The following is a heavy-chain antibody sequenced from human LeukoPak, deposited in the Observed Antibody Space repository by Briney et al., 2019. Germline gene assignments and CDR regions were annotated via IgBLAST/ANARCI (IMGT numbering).Heavy chain of an antibody. CDR2: INPCGGST. Sequence: ASVKVSCKASGYTFTSYYMHWVRQAPGQGLEWMGIINPCGGSTSYAQKFQGRVTMTRDMSTSTVYMELSSLRSEDTAVYYCARTAGIIAAAGFDYYYMDVWGKGTTVTVSS. CDR3: ARTAGIIAAAGFDYYYMDV. J-gene: IGHJ6*03. D-gene: IGHD6-13*01. V-gene: IGHV1-46*01. CDR1: GYTFTSYY.